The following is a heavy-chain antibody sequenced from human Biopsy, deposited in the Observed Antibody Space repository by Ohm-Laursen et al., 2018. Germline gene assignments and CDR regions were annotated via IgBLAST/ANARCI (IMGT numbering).Heavy chain of an antibody. CDR1: GGSIDSYY. CDR3: ARDKITYCTSTSCDYFGMDV. J-gene: IGHJ6*01. D-gene: IGHD2-2*01. Sequence: SDTLSLTCTVSGGSIDSYYWSWIRQPPGKALEWIGYIYFTGRTSYNPSLKSRVTMSAHTSTNQFSLKLTSVTAADTAVYYCARDKITYCTSTSCDYFGMDVWGQGTTVTVSS. V-gene: IGHV4-59*01. CDR2: IYFTGRT.